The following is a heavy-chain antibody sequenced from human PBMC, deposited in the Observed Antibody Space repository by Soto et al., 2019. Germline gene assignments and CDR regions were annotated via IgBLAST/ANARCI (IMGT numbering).Heavy chain of an antibody. V-gene: IGHV3-66*01. CDR1: GFTVSSNN. J-gene: IGHJ4*02. CDR2: INTGGST. Sequence: EVQLVESGGGLVQPGGSLRLSCAVSGFTVSSNNMNWVRQAPGKGLEWVSFINTGGSTYYADSVKGRFTISRDNSKNTLYLQMNSLRVEDTAVYYCARGSSLVNWGQGTLVTVSS. CDR3: ARGSSLVN. D-gene: IGHD2-2*01.